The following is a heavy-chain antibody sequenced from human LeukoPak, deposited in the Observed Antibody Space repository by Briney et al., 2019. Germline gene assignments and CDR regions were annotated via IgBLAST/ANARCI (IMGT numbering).Heavy chain of an antibody. Sequence: PSETLSLTCTVSGGSISSYYWSWIRQPPGKGLEWIGSIYYSGSTYYNPSLKSRVTISVDTSKNQFSLKLSSVTAADTAVYYCARDRQDTAILSWGQGTLVTVSS. J-gene: IGHJ5*02. CDR1: GGSISSYY. CDR3: ARDRQDTAILS. CDR2: IYYSGST. D-gene: IGHD5-18*01. V-gene: IGHV4-59*05.